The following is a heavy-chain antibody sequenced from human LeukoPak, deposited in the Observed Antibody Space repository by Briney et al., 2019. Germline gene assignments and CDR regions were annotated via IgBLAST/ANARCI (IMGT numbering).Heavy chain of an antibody. D-gene: IGHD4-17*01. CDR3: ARDLGPAYGESGDFDY. J-gene: IGHJ4*02. CDR2: IYYTGTT. Sequence: SETLSLTCTVSGDSVTSTLYYWVWLRQPPGKGLEWIVHIYYTGTTYYNPALKIRFTMSMDSSKNPFSLNLFSVTAADTAVYYCARDLGPAYGESGDFDYWGQGTLVTVSS. CDR1: GDSVTSTLYY. V-gene: IGHV4-39*07.